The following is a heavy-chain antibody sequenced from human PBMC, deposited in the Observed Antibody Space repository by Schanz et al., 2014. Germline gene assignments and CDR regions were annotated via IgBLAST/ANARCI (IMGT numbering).Heavy chain of an antibody. D-gene: IGHD2-2*01. J-gene: IGHJ4*02. CDR3: ARGGFFDSTSFDS. Sequence: QVQLVQSGAEVKKPGASVKVSCKASGYTFTSYYMHWVRQAPGQGLEWMGWMNSKTGNTGYAQRFQGRVTMTRNTSITTAYLELSSLRSGDTAVYYCARGGFFDSTSFDSWGQGTLVTVSS. CDR2: MNSKTGNT. CDR1: GYTFTSYY. V-gene: IGHV1-8*02.